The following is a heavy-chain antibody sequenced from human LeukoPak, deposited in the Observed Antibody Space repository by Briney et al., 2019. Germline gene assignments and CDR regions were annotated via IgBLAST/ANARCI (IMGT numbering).Heavy chain of an antibody. D-gene: IGHD3-16*01. CDR1: GLTLSNYW. J-gene: IGHJ4*02. CDR3: AIWGADQNY. Sequence: GGSLRLSCAVSGLTLSNYWMNWVRQAPGNWLEWVAKINPDGGEERYVDSVKGRFVISRANAKNSLYLQMNSLRAEDTAVYYCAIWGADQNYWGQGTLVTVSS. CDR2: INPDGGEE. V-gene: IGHV3-7*01.